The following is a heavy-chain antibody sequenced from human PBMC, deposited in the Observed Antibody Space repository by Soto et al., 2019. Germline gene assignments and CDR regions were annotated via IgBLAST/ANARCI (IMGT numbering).Heavy chain of an antibody. D-gene: IGHD2-8*01. CDR3: ARGLMVYAMGWFDP. CDR2: INAGNGNT. CDR1: GYTFTSYA. V-gene: IGHV1-3*01. Sequence: QVQLVQSGAEVKKPGASVKVSCKASGYTFTSYAMHWVRQAPGQRLEWMGWINAGNGNTKYSQKFQGRVTITRDTSASTAYMELSSLRSEDTVVYYCARGLMVYAMGWFDPWGQGTLVTVSS. J-gene: IGHJ5*02.